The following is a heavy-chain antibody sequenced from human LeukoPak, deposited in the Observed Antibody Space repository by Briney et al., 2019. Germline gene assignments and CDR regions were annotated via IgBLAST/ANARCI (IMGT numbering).Heavy chain of an antibody. CDR1: GDSVSSNRAA. CDR3: ARGGYYDISGYYFGDNWFDP. Sequence: SQTLSLTCVISGDSVSSNRAAWNWIRQSPSRGLEWLGRTYYRSKWYYDYAPSVKSRITFNPDTSKNQFSLQLTSMTPEDTAVYYCARGGYYDISGYYFGDNWFDPWGQGTLVTVSS. V-gene: IGHV6-1*01. CDR2: TYYRSKWYY. D-gene: IGHD3-22*01. J-gene: IGHJ5*02.